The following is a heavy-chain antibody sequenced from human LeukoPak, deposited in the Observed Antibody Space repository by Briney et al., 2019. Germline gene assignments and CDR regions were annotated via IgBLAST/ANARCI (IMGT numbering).Heavy chain of an antibody. Sequence: SGTLSLTCTVSGDSINSLDLWSWVRQPPGKGLEWIGEMYLSGTTHSNPSVKSRVTISIDKSKNQFFLNLSSVTAADTAVYYCARHCNPQWELPYYFDYWGQGTLVTVSS. CDR2: MYLSGTT. V-gene: IGHV4-4*02. CDR1: GDSINSLDL. J-gene: IGHJ4*02. CDR3: ARHCNPQWELPYYFDY. D-gene: IGHD1-26*01.